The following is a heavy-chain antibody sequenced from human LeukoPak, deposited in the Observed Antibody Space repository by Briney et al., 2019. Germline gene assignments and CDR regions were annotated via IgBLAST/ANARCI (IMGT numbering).Heavy chain of an antibody. Sequence: GGSLRLSCAASGFTFNDYAMHWVRQATGKGLEWVSAIGTAGGTYYPGSVKGRFTISRENAKNSLYLQMDSLRAGDTAVYYCARGSLGYCSSTSCRSKAFDIWGQGTMVTVSS. D-gene: IGHD2-2*01. J-gene: IGHJ3*02. CDR2: IGTAGGT. CDR3: ARGSLGYCSSTSCRSKAFDI. CDR1: GFTFNDYA. V-gene: IGHV3-13*01.